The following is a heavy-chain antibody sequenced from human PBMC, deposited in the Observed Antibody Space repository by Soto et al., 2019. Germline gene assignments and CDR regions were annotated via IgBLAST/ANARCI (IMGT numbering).Heavy chain of an antibody. D-gene: IGHD3-10*01. V-gene: IGHV1-2*02. CDR2: INPNSGGK. J-gene: IGHJ4*02. CDR1: GYTFTGYY. Sequence: QVQLVQSGAEVKKPGASVKVSCKASGYTFTGYYMHWVRQAPGQGLEWMGWINPNSGGKNYAQKFQGRVTMTRDTSISTAYMELSRLRSDDTAVYYCARGHYYGSGSYYNKDYWGQGTLVSVSS. CDR3: ARGHYYGSGSYYNKDY.